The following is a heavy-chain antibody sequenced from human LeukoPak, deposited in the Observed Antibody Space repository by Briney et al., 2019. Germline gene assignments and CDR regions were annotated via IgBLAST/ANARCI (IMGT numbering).Heavy chain of an antibody. Sequence: SETLSLTCTVSGGSISSSSYYWGWIRQPPGKGLEWIGSIYYSGSTYYNPSLKSRVTISVDTSKNQFSLKLSSVTAADTAVYYCARSAADGYCSGGSCYSSYYYYYMDVWGKGTTVTISS. V-gene: IGHV4-39*07. CDR3: ARSAADGYCSGGSCYSSYYYYYMDV. D-gene: IGHD2-15*01. CDR2: IYYSGST. CDR1: GGSISSSSYY. J-gene: IGHJ6*03.